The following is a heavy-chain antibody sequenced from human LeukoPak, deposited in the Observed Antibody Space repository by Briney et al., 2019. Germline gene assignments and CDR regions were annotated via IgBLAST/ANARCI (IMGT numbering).Heavy chain of an antibody. J-gene: IGHJ6*03. D-gene: IGHD4-11*01. Sequence: PSETLSLTCTVSGGSISSYYWSWIRQPAGKGLEWIGRIYTSGSTNYNPSLKSRVTMSVDTSKNQFSLKLSSVTAADTAVYYCARLMTTVTTRVLYYYYYMDVWGKGTTVTVSS. CDR1: GGSISSYY. CDR2: IYTSGST. CDR3: ARLMTTVTTRVLYYYYYMDV. V-gene: IGHV4-4*07.